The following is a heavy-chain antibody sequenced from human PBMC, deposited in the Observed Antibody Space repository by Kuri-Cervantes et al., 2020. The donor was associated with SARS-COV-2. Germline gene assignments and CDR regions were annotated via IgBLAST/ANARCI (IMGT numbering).Heavy chain of an antibody. Sequence: GESLKISCAASGFTFSSYAMHRVRQAPGKGLEWVAVISYDGSNKYYADSVKGRFTISRDNSKNTLYLQMNSLRAEDTAVYYCARDRGVDYCSSTSCPSGPFGPFDPWGQGTLVTVSS. J-gene: IGHJ5*02. D-gene: IGHD2-2*01. V-gene: IGHV3-30-3*01. CDR2: ISYDGSNK. CDR3: ARDRGVDYCSSTSCPSGPFGPFDP. CDR1: GFTFSSYA.